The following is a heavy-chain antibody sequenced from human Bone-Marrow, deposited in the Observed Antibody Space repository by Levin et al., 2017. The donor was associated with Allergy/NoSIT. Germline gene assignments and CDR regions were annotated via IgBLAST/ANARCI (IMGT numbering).Heavy chain of an antibody. CDR2: MNPNSGYT. CDR1: GNTFSEHD. Sequence: GESLKISCKASGNTFSEHDINWIRQATGQGLEWMGWMNPNSGYTGYAEKFQGSVTMTMNSDTGTAYMELRSLTFEDTAVYYCVRGLTKYDSWGQGTLITVSS. CDR3: VRGLTKYDS. D-gene: IGHD2-8*01. V-gene: IGHV1-8*01. J-gene: IGHJ5*01.